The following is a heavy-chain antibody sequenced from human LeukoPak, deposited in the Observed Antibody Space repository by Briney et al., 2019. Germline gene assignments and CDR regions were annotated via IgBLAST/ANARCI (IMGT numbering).Heavy chain of an antibody. J-gene: IGHJ6*03. CDR2: IYTSGST. D-gene: IGHD2-2*01. CDR3: ARHSPDIVVVPAATHYYYYYYMDV. CDR1: GGSISSYY. V-gene: IGHV4-4*09. Sequence: SETLSLTCTVSGGSISSYYWSWIRQPPGKGLEWIGYIYTSGSTNYNPSLKSRVTISVDTSKNQFSLKLSSVTAADTAVYYCARHSPDIVVVPAATHYYYYYYMDVWGKGTTVTVSS.